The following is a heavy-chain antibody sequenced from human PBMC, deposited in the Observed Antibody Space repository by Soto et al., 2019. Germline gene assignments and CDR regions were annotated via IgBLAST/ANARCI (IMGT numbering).Heavy chain of an antibody. V-gene: IGHV4-39*01. CDR1: GGSISSSSYY. CDR3: ARHEDGGYAPPLYFDY. D-gene: IGHD5-12*01. Sequence: SETLSLTCTVSGGSISSSSYYWGWIRQPPGKGLEWIGSIYYSGSTYYNPSLKSRVTISVDTSKNQFSLKLSSVTAADTAVYYCARHEDGGYAPPLYFDYWGQGTLVTVSS. CDR2: IYYSGST. J-gene: IGHJ4*02.